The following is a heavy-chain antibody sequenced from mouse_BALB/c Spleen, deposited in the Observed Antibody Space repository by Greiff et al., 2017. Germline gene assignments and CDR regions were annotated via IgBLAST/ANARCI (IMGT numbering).Heavy chain of an antibody. J-gene: IGHJ4*01. CDR3: ARSYRFYAMDY. Sequence: EVKVEESGPGLVKPSQSLSLTCTVTGYSITSDYAWNWIRQFPGNKLEWMGYISYSGSTSYNPSLKSRISITRDTSKNQFFLQLNSVTTEDTATYYCARSYRFYAMDYWGQGTSVTVSS. CDR2: ISYSGST. D-gene: IGHD2-14*01. V-gene: IGHV3-2*02. CDR1: GYSITSDYA.